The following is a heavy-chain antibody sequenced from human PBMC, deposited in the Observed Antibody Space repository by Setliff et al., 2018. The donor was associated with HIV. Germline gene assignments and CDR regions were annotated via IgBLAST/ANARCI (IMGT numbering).Heavy chain of an antibody. Sequence: PSETLSLTCTVSGGSISSYYWSWIRQPAGKGLEWIGRIYTSGSTNYNPSLKSRVTMSVDTSKNQFSLKLSSVTAADTAVYYCARHLRSYGAAIGYGMDVWGQGTTVTVSS. CDR3: ARHLRSYGAAIGYGMDV. D-gene: IGHD5-18*01. CDR2: IYTSGST. J-gene: IGHJ6*02. CDR1: GGSISSYY. V-gene: IGHV4-4*07.